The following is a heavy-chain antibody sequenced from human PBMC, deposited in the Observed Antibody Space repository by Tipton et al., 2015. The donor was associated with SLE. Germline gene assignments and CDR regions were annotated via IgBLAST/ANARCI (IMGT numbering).Heavy chain of an antibody. Sequence: QLVQSEPEVKKPGASVKLSCKASEYIFAGYYIHWVRQAPGQGLEWMAWINPYTGRTDYSQKFRGRVTVTRDTSTSTVYMEMSRLTSDDTAVYYCAKDRVFGELGAFDMWGQGTMVTVSS. CDR1: EYIFAGYY. D-gene: IGHD6-6*01. V-gene: IGHV1-2*02. J-gene: IGHJ3*02. CDR3: AKDRVFGELGAFDM. CDR2: INPYTGRT.